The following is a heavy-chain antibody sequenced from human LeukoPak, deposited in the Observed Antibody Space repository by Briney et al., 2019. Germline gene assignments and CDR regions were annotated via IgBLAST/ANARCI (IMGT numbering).Heavy chain of an antibody. D-gene: IGHD3-22*01. Sequence: ASVKVSCKPFGYTFNTYGITWVRQAPGQGLEWMGWISPHNGNTNYAQKFQGRVTLTTDTSTSTAYMELRSLRSDDTAEYYCARGPHERSGYPDDWGQGTLVIVSS. CDR1: GYTFNTYG. J-gene: IGHJ4*02. CDR2: ISPHNGNT. V-gene: IGHV1-18*01. CDR3: ARGPHERSGYPDD.